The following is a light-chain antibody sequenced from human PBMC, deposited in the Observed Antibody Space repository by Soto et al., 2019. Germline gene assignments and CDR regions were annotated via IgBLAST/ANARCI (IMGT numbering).Light chain of an antibody. Sequence: DIQMTQSPSTLSGSVGDRVTITGRASQGISSYLAWYQQKPGKAPKLLIYAASTLQSGVPSRFSGSGSGTEFTLTISSLQPEDFATYYCQQLNSYSTWTFGQGTKVDNK. J-gene: IGKJ1*01. CDR3: QQLNSYSTWT. CDR1: QGISSY. V-gene: IGKV1-9*01. CDR2: AAS.